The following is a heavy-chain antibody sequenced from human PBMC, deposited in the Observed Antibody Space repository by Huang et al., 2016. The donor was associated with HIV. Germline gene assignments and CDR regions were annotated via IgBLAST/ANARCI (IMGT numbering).Heavy chain of an antibody. V-gene: IGHV4-34*02. CDR1: GGSFSGHY. CDR2: ISDSGST. Sequence: QVQLQQWGAELLKPSETLSLTCAVSGGSFSGHYWTGVRQPPGRGLEWIGEISDSGSTTYNPSLKSRVTISGDTSQSQFSLKLNSVTAADTAIYYCARMFKYDSGGYWGNDAFDIWGQGTMVTVSS. D-gene: IGHD3-22*01. CDR3: ARMFKYDSGGYWGNDAFDI. J-gene: IGHJ3*02.